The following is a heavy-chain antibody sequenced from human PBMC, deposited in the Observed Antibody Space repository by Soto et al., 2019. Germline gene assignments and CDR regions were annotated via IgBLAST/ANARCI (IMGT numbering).Heavy chain of an antibody. D-gene: IGHD3-3*01. CDR1: GYTFTSYG. J-gene: IGHJ4*02. V-gene: IGHV1-18*01. Sequence: ASVKVSCKASGYTFTSYGISWVRQAPGQGLEWMGWISAYNGNTNYAQKLQGRVTMTTDTSTSTAYMELRSLRSDDTAVYYCARAPYDFWSGYPLIDFDYWGQGTLVTVSS. CDR3: ARAPYDFWSGYPLIDFDY. CDR2: ISAYNGNT.